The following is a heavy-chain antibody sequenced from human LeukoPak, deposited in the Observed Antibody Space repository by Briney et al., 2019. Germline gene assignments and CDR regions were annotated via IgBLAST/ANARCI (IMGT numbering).Heavy chain of an antibody. J-gene: IGHJ6*03. CDR2: INPNTAGT. V-gene: IGHV1-2*02. CDR3: ATSAGDYRAGHYYYMGV. CDR1: GYTFTGYY. Sequence: ASVKVSCKASGYTFTGYYFHWVRQAPGQGLEWMGWINPNTAGTNYAQKFLGGVTLTWDTSISTAYMELNRLTSDDTAVYYCATSAGDYRAGHYYYMGVGGKGTSGTVSS. D-gene: IGHD4-11*01.